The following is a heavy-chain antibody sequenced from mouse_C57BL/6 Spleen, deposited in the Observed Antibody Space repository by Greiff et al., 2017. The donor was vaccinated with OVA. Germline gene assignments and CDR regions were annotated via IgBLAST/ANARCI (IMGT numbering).Heavy chain of an antibody. J-gene: IGHJ4*01. V-gene: IGHV5-4*01. CDR3: ARDYDGYYDYAMDY. CDR2: ISDGGSYT. D-gene: IGHD2-3*01. CDR1: GFTFSSYA. Sequence: EVQVVESGGGLVKPGGSLKLSCAASGFTFSSYAMSWVRQTPEKRLEWVATISDGGSYTYYPDNVKGRFTISRDNAKNNLYLQMSHLKSEDTAMYYCARDYDGYYDYAMDYWGQGTSVTVSS.